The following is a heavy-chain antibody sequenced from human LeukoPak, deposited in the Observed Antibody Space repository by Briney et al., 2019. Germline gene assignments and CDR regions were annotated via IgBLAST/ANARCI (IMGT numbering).Heavy chain of an antibody. CDR3: ASNYYDSSGYSWGSFDY. CDR2: INPNSGGT. CDR1: GDTFTGYY. Sequence: ASVKVSCKASGDTFTGYYMHWLRQAPGQGLEWMGWINPNSGGTNYAQKFQGRVTMTRDTSISTAYMELSRLRSDDTAVYYCASNYYDSSGYSWGSFDYWGQGTLVTVSS. V-gene: IGHV1-2*02. D-gene: IGHD3-22*01. J-gene: IGHJ4*02.